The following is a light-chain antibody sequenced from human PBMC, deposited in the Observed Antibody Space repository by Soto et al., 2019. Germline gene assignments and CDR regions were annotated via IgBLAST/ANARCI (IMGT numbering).Light chain of an antibody. V-gene: IGLV3-21*02. Sequence: SYELPQPPSVSVAPGQTARITCGGEKVENKNVHRYQQKAGQAPVLVVFDDADRPSGIPDRFSGSYSGNTATLTISRVEAGDEADYYCLVWESSSDQYVFGTGTKVTVL. CDR3: LVWESSSDQYV. CDR2: DDA. J-gene: IGLJ1*01. CDR1: KVENKN.